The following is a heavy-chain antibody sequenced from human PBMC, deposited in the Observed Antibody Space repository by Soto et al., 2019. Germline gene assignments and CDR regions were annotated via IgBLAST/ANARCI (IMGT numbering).Heavy chain of an antibody. CDR2: IVVGSGNT. Sequence: ASVKVSCKASGFTFTSSAVQWVRQARGQRLEWIGWIVVGSGNTNYAQKFQERVTITRDMSTSTAYMELSSLRSEDTAVYYCTRDLSTPPGSSPGFYGMDVWGQGTTVTVSS. CDR1: GFTFTSSA. J-gene: IGHJ6*02. D-gene: IGHD2-2*01. CDR3: TRDLSTPPGSSPGFYGMDV. V-gene: IGHV1-58*01.